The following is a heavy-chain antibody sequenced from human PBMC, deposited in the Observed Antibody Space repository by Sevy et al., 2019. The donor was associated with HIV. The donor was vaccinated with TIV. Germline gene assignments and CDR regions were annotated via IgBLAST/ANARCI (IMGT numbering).Heavy chain of an antibody. V-gene: IGHV1-18*01. CDR1: GYTFTSYG. CDR2: ISAYNGNT. D-gene: IGHD3-22*01. Sequence: ASVKVSCKASGYTFTSYGISWVRQAPGQGLEWMGWISAYNGNTNYAQKLQGRVTMTTDTSTSTAYMELRSLRSDDTAVYYCARGPRGLYYYDSSGYRNWFDPWGQGTLVIVSS. J-gene: IGHJ5*02. CDR3: ARGPRGLYYYDSSGYRNWFDP.